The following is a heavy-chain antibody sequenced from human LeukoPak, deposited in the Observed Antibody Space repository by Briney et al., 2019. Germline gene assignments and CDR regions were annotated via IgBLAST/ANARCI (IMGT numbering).Heavy chain of an antibody. CDR3: ARGTLYSGWSYYFDY. CDR1: GGSFSGYY. CDR2: INHSGST. V-gene: IGHV4-34*01. J-gene: IGHJ4*02. D-gene: IGHD6-19*01. Sequence: SETLSLTCAVYGGSFSGYYWRWIRQPPGKGLEWIGEINHSGSTTYNPSLKSRVTISVDMSKNHFSLRLSSVTAADTAMYYCARGTLYSGWSYYFDYWGQGSQVTVSS.